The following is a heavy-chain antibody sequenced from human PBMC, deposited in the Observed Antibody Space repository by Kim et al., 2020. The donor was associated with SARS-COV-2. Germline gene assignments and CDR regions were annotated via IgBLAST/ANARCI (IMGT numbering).Heavy chain of an antibody. J-gene: IGHJ5*02. Sequence: SETLSLTCTVSGGSISYSYWSWIRQPPGKGLEWIGYIYYSGSTKYNPSLKSRVTISVDTSKNQFSLKLSSVTAADTAVYYCARHAIGESLNWFDTWGQGTLVTVSS. CDR2: IYYSGST. D-gene: IGHD3-10*01. CDR3: ARHAIGESLNWFDT. V-gene: IGHV4-59*08. CDR1: GGSISYSY.